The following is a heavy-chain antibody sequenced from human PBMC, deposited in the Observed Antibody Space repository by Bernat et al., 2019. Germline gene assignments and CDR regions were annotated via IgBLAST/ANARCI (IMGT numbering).Heavy chain of an antibody. CDR3: TRDLDIVRVFVGYDAFDI. J-gene: IGHJ3*02. V-gene: IGHV3-7*01. CDR1: GFTFSNYW. CDR2: IKKDGSEK. D-gene: IGHD2/OR15-2a*01. Sequence: EVQLVESGGGLVQPGGFLRLSCAASGFTFSNYWMSWVRQAPGKGLEWVANIKKDGSEKYYVDSVMGRFTISRDNGKNSLYLQMNSLRAEDTAVYYCTRDLDIVRVFVGYDAFDIWGQGTMVSVS.